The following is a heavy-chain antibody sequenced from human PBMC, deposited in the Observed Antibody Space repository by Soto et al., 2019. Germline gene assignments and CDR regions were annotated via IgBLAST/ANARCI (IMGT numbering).Heavy chain of an antibody. CDR3: ARLPGGTAPRPDY. V-gene: IGHV1-2*02. J-gene: IGHJ4*02. D-gene: IGHD6-6*01. CDR2: INPSSGGT. Sequence: ASVKVSCKASGYTFTDYYMQWVRQAPGQGLEWMGWINPSSGGTNYAQKFQDRVTMTRDTSTSTAYMELSSLRADDTAVYYCARLPGGTAPRPDYWGQGTMVTVSS. CDR1: GYTFTDYY.